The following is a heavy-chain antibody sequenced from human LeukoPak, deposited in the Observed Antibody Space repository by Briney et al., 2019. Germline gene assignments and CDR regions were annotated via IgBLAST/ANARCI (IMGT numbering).Heavy chain of an antibody. V-gene: IGHV4-59*01. Sequence: PSETLSLTCTVSGGSISSYYWSWIRQPPGKGLEWIGYIYYTGSTSYNPSLKSRVTISVDTSKNQFSLRLTSVTAADTAVYYCARLYYGSGSYYPNDYWGQGTLVTVSS. CDR2: IYYTGST. J-gene: IGHJ4*02. CDR3: ARLYYGSGSYYPNDY. D-gene: IGHD3-10*01. CDR1: GGSISSYY.